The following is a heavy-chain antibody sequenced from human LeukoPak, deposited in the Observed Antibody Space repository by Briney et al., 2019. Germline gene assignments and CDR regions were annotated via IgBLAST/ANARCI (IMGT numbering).Heavy chain of an antibody. D-gene: IGHD6-6*01. CDR3: ARGGPFPSGSSSREYYLDY. CDR1: GYAFINYG. CDR2: RSIYNGNT. Sequence: ASVKVSCKASGYAFINYGISWVRQAPGQGLEWMGWRSIYNGNTDYKLQGRVTMTTDTTTSTAYMEVRSLRSDDTAVDYCARGGPFPSGSSSREYYLDYWGQGTLVTVSS. V-gene: IGHV1-18*01. J-gene: IGHJ4*02.